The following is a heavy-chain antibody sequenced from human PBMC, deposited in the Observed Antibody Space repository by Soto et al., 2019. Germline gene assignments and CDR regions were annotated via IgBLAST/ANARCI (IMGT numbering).Heavy chain of an antibody. CDR3: AALGSSGYYYAY. D-gene: IGHD3-22*01. CDR1: GFTFTSSA. CDR2: IVVGSGNT. V-gene: IGHV1-58*01. Sequence: QMQLVQSGPEVKKPGTSVKVSCKASGFTFTSSAVQWVRQARGQRLEWIGGIVVGSGNTNYAQKFQERVTITRDMPRATASMELRSLRPEDAAVYYCAALGSSGYYYAYWGQGTLVTVAS. J-gene: IGHJ4*02.